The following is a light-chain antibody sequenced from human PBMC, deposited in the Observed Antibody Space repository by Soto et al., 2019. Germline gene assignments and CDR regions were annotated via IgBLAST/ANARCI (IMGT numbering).Light chain of an antibody. V-gene: IGKV3-20*01. Sequence: PGERATLSCRASQSVSSTYLGWYQQQPGQPPRLLMSGTSNRATGTPDRFSGSGSGTDFTLTISRLEPEDFEVDYCQQYGSSSWTFGQGTKVDIK. CDR3: QQYGSSSWT. CDR2: GTS. J-gene: IGKJ1*01. CDR1: QSVSSTY.